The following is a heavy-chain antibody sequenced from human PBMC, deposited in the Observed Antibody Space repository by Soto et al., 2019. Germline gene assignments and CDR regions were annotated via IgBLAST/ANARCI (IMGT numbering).Heavy chain of an antibody. CDR1: GFTFNNAW. V-gene: IGHV3-15*07. Sequence: GGSLRLSCAASGFTFNNAWMNWVRQAPGKGLEWVGRIKSKTDGGTTDYAAPVKGRFTISRDDSKNTLYLQMNSLKTEDTAVYYCARPLGWRDAFNIWGQGTMVTVSS. CDR2: IKSKTDGGTT. CDR3: ARPLGWRDAFNI. D-gene: IGHD6-19*01. J-gene: IGHJ3*02.